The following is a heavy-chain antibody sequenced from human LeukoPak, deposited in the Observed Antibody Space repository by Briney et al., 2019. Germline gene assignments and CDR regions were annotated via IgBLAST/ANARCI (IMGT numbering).Heavy chain of an antibody. V-gene: IGHV3-21*01. D-gene: IGHD7-27*01. CDR3: ARTGYDAFDI. J-gene: IGHJ3*02. CDR2: ISSSSSDI. CDR1: GFSFGYYT. Sequence: GGSLRLSCAASGFSFGYYTVNWLRQAPGKGLEWVSSISSSSSDIYYADSVKGRFTIPRDNAKNSLYLQMNSLRAEDTAVYYCARTGYDAFDIWGQGTMVTVSS.